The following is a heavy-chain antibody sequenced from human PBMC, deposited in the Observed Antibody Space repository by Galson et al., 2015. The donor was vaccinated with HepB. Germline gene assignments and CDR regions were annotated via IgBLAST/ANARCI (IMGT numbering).Heavy chain of an antibody. CDR2: ISSSSSYI. CDR3: ARDGGSVDFWSGSPLAYYYYYMDV. D-gene: IGHD3-3*01. Sequence: SLRLSCAASGFTFSSYSMNWVRQAPGKGLEWVSSISSSSSYIYYADSVKGRFTISRDNAKNSLYLQMNSLRAEDTAVYYCARDGGSVDFWSGSPLAYYYYYMDVWGKGTTVTVSS. V-gene: IGHV3-21*01. J-gene: IGHJ6*03. CDR1: GFTFSSYS.